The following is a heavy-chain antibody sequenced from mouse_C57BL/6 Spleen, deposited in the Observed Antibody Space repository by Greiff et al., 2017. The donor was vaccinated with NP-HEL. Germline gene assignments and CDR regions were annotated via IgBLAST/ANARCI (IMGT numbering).Heavy chain of an antibody. J-gene: IGHJ2*01. D-gene: IGHD2-4*01. Sequence: VKLMESGPELVKPGASVKISCKASGYTFTDYYINWVKQRPGQGLEWIGWIFPGSGSTYYNEKFKGKATLTVDKSSSTAYMLLSSLTSEDSAVYFCARRGLRRDYFDYWGQGTTLTVSS. CDR2: IFPGSGST. CDR3: ARRGLRRDYFDY. CDR1: GYTFTDYY. V-gene: IGHV1-75*01.